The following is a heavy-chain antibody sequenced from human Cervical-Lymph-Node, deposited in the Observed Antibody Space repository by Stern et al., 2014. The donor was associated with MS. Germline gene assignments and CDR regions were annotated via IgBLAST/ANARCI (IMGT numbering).Heavy chain of an antibody. V-gene: IGHV5-51*01. CDR3: ARQRYFDY. Sequence: VQLVQSGPEVKRPGESLKISCQASGYTFTSYWIGWVRQMPGKGLEWIAIIFPGGSDIRCSPSFQAQFPISADKSSSTAYLQWTNLKASDTAIYYCARQRYFDYWGQGTLVTVSS. CDR1: GYTFTSYW. J-gene: IGHJ4*02. CDR2: IFPGGSDI.